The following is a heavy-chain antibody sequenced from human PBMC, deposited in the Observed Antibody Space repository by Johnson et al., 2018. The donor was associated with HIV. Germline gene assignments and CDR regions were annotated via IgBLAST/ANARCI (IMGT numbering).Heavy chain of an antibody. V-gene: IGHV3-30*02. J-gene: IGHJ3*02. D-gene: IGHD2-15*01. CDR3: ASSSVVDDAFDI. Sequence: VQLVESGGGVVQPGGSLRLSCAASGFTFSSYGMHWVRQAPGKGLEWVAFIRYDGSNKYYADSVKGRFTISRDNSKNTLYLQMNSLRAEDTAVYNCASSSVVDDAFDIWGQGTMVTVSS. CDR1: GFTFSSYG. CDR2: IRYDGSNK.